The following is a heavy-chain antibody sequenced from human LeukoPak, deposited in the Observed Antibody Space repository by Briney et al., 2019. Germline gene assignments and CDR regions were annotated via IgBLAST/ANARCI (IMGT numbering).Heavy chain of an antibody. V-gene: IGHV3-66*01. CDR1: GFTVSSNY. CDR2: IYSGGST. CDR3: ARAQNYYDSSGYSFDY. J-gene: IGHJ4*02. D-gene: IGHD3-22*01. Sequence: GGSLRLSCAASGFTVSSNYMSWVRQAPGKGLEWVSVIYSGGSTYYADSVKGRFTIPRDNSKNTLYLQMNSLRAEDTAVYYCARAQNYYDSSGYSFDYWGQGTLVTVSS.